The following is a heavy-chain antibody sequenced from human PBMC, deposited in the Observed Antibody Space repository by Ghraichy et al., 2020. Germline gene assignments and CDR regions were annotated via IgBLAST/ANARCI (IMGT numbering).Heavy chain of an antibody. J-gene: IGHJ4*02. Sequence: ASVKVSCKASGYTFTSYGISWVRQAPGQGLEWMGWISAYNANTNYAQNLQGRVTMTTDTSTRTAYMELRSLRSDDTAVYYCARELTYYYGSGSYQFDYWGQGTTGHRLL. CDR2: ISAYNANT. CDR1: GYTFTSYG. D-gene: IGHD3-10*01. V-gene: IGHV1-18*01. CDR3: ARELTYYYGSGSYQFDY.